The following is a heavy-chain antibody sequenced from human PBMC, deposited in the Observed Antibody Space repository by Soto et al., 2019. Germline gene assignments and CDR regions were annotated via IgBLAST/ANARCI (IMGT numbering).Heavy chain of an antibody. D-gene: IGHD6-13*01. V-gene: IGHV4-39*01. CDR3: ARHQAGPFDY. J-gene: IGHJ4*02. CDR2: IYYSGST. CDR1: GVSISSSSHY. Sequence: PSEMLSLTCTVSGVSISSSSHYWGWIRQPPGKGLEWIGSIYYSGSTNYNPSLKSRVTISVDTSKNQFSLKLSSVTAADTAVYYCARHQAGPFDYWGQGTLVTVSS.